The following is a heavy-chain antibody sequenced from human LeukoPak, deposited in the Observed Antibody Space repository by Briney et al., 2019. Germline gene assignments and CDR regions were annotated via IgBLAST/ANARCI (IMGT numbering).Heavy chain of an antibody. CDR3: ARDAPGSSRFYLNYGLDV. J-gene: IGHJ6*02. CDR2: IKDDGSEK. CDR1: RFAFSTDW. D-gene: IGHD6-6*01. V-gene: IGHV3-7*05. Sequence: PGQSLRLSCAASRFAFSTDWMSWVRQAPGQGQDWVCNIKDDGSEKYYVASVKGRFTIYRDNAKNSLYLQMNRLRAEDTAVYYCARDAPGSSRFYLNYGLDVWGQGTTVTVSS.